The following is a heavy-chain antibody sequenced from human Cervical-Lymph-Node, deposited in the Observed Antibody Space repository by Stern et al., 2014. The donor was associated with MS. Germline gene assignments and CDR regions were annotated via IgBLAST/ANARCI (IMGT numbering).Heavy chain of an antibody. J-gene: IGHJ4*02. D-gene: IGHD3/OR15-3a*01. CDR2: ITPGGDRA. Sequence: VQLVESGAEVKKPGASVKVSCKASGYSFTSHSMHWVRQAPGQGLEWVGIITPGGDRANYEQNLQGRVTMTRDTSTSTVYMELSSLRSEDTAVYYCASGTGSKRPTGNYWGQGTLVTVSS. CDR3: ASGTGSKRPTGNY. V-gene: IGHV1-46*01. CDR1: GYSFTSHS.